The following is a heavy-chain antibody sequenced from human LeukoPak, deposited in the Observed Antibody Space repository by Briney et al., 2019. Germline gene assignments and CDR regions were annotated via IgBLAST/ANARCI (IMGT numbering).Heavy chain of an antibody. J-gene: IGHJ6*03. CDR2: INWNGGST. CDR1: GFIFDDYG. CDR3: ARDHYYYYYMDV. V-gene: IGHV3-20*04. Sequence: GGSLRLSCAASGFIFDDYGMSWVRQAPGKGLEWVSGINWNGGSTGYADSVKGRFTISRDNAKNSLYLQMNSLRAEDTALYYCARDHYYYYYMDVWGKGTTVTVSS.